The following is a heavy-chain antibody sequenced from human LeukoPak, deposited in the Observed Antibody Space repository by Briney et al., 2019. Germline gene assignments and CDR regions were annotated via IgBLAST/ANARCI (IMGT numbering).Heavy chain of an antibody. CDR1: GFTFRSYG. CDR2: IWYDGSNK. CDR3: ARKYSSGWGYFDY. D-gene: IGHD6-19*01. Sequence: SGGSLRLSCAASGFTFRSYGIHWVRQAPGKGLEWVAAIWYDGSNKYYADSVKGRFTISRDNSKNTLYLQMNSLRAEDTAVYYCARKYSSGWGYFDYWGQGTLVTVSS. V-gene: IGHV3-33*01. J-gene: IGHJ4*02.